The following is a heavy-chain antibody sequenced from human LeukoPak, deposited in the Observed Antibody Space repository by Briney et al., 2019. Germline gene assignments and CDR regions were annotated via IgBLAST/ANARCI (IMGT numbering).Heavy chain of an antibody. CDR3: ARDYYDSSGSAFDI. D-gene: IGHD3-22*01. CDR1: GFTFSSYW. V-gene: IGHV3-7*01. Sequence: GGSLRLSCAASGFTFSSYWMSWVRQAPGKGLEWVANIKQDGSEKYYVDSVKGRFTISRDNAKNSLYLQMNSLRAEDTAVYYCARDYYDSSGSAFDIWGQGTMVTVSS. CDR2: IKQDGSEK. J-gene: IGHJ3*02.